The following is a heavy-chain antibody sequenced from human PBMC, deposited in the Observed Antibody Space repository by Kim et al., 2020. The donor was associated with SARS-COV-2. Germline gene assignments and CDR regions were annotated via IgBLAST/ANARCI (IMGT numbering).Heavy chain of an antibody. J-gene: IGHJ1*01. CDR3: AKHFGSSGSEFHH. CDR1: GFTFSAYA. Sequence: GGSLRLSCAASGFTFSAYAMGWVRQALGKGLEWVSGISGSDGTTYYADSVKGRFIISRDNSKNTLHLQMNSLRAEDTAIYYCAKHFGSSGSEFHHWGQGTLVTVSS. D-gene: IGHD3-22*01. V-gene: IGHV3-23*01. CDR2: ISGSDGTT.